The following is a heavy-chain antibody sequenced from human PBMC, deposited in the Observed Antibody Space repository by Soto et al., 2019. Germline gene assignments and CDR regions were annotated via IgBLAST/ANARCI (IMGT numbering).Heavy chain of an antibody. CDR1: GGSISSSSYY. Sequence: SETLSLTCTVSGGSISSSSYYWGWIRQPPGKGLEWIGSIYYSGSTYYNPSLKSRVTISVDTSKNQFSLKLSSVTAADTAVYYCARQNGLLSYYYDSSGYYAHDYWGQGTLVTVSS. D-gene: IGHD3-22*01. CDR3: ARQNGLLSYYYDSSGYYAHDY. CDR2: IYYSGST. V-gene: IGHV4-39*01. J-gene: IGHJ4*02.